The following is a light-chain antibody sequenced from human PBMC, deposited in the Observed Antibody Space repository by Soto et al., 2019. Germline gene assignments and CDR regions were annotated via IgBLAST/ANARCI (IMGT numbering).Light chain of an antibody. CDR3: VLYVGGIPI. V-gene: IGLV8-61*01. CDR1: SDSVSPTYY. J-gene: IGLJ2*01. Sequence: QAVVTQDPSFSVSPGGTVTLTCGLSSDSVSPTYYPSWYQQPPGHAPRTLISSTTIRSSGVPDRFSGSILGNRAALTITGDQADDEADYYCVLYVGGIPIFGGGTKLTVL. CDR2: STT.